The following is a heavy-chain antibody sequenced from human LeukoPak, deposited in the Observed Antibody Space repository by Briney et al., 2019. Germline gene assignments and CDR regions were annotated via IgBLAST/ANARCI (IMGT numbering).Heavy chain of an antibody. D-gene: IGHD1-26*01. V-gene: IGHV1-69-2*01. Sequence: ASVKVSCKVSGYTFTDYYMHWVQQAPRKGLEWVGLVDPEDGETIYAEKFQGRVTITADTSTDTAYMELSSLRSEDTAVYYCATARIVGATNTFDYWGQGTLVTVSS. CDR1: GYTFTDYY. J-gene: IGHJ4*02. CDR2: VDPEDGET. CDR3: ATARIVGATNTFDY.